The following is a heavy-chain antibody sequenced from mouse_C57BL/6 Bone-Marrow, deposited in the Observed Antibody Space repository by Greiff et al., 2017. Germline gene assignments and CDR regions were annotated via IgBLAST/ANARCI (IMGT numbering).Heavy chain of an antibody. D-gene: IGHD1-1*01. CDR2: IDPENGDT. CDR3: TVDYYGSSWGFAY. J-gene: IGHJ3*01. Sequence: VQLQQSGAELVRPGASVKLSCTASGFNIKDDYMPWVKPRPEQGLEWIGWIDPENGDTEYASKFQGQATIPADPSSNTAYLQLSSLTSEDTAVYYCTVDYYGSSWGFAYWGQGTLVTVSA. CDR1: GFNIKDDY. V-gene: IGHV14-4*01.